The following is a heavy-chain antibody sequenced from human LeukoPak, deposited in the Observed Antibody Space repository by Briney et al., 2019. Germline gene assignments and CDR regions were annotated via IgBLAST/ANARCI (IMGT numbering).Heavy chain of an antibody. J-gene: IGHJ4*02. CDR3: ARGYGDYATDY. D-gene: IGHD4-17*01. CDR2: IIPIFGTA. V-gene: IGHV1-69*13. Sequence: AVKVSCKAFGGTFSSYAISWVRQAPGQGLEWMGGIIPIFGTANYAQKFQGRVTITADESTSTAYMELSSLRSEDTAVYYCARGYGDYATDYWGQGTLVTVSS. CDR1: GGTFSSYA.